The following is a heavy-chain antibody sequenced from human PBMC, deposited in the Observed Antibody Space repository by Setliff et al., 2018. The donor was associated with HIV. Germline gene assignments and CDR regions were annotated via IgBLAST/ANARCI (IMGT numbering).Heavy chain of an antibody. CDR2: IYRSGST. CDR3: ASSPAWRSDFGLHTFDY. V-gene: IGHV4-4*07. D-gene: IGHD2-2*01. J-gene: IGHJ4*02. CDR1: GASLQSYY. Sequence: SETLSLTCSVSGASLQSYYWSWIRQPAGQGLEWIGRIYRSGSTNYNTPLESRVTMSADTSKNQFSLKLSSVTAADTAVYYCASSPAWRSDFGLHTFDYWGQGTLVTVSS.